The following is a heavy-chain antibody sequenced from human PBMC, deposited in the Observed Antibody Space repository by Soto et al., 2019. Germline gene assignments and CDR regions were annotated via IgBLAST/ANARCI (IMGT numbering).Heavy chain of an antibody. J-gene: IGHJ4*02. Sequence: PSETLSLTCSVSDGSMNSDTYYWGWIRQPPGTGLEWIGVINYSGTTFHNVSLKSRVTMSVDSSKNQFSLKLTSMTAADTAVYYCARGLPHYYYDSSGYSDYWGQGTLVTVSS. CDR2: INYSGTT. D-gene: IGHD3-22*01. V-gene: IGHV4-39*01. CDR1: DGSMNSDTYY. CDR3: ARGLPHYYYDSSGYSDY.